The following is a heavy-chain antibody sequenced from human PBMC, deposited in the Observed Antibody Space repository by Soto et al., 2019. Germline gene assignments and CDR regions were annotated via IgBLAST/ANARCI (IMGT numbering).Heavy chain of an antibody. V-gene: IGHV3-21*06. CDR2: ISSTTNYI. CDR3: ARESEDLNSNFGY. D-gene: IGHD1-1*01. J-gene: IGHJ4*02. Sequence: GGSLRLSCAASGVTFTRYSMNWVRKAPGKGLEWVSSISSTTNYIYYGDSMKGRFTISRDNAKNSLYLEMNSLRAEDTAVYYCARESEDLNSNFGYWRQGTLVTVSS. CDR1: GVTFTRYS.